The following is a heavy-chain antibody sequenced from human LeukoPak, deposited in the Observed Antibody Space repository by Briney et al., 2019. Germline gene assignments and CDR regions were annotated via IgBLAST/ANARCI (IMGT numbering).Heavy chain of an antibody. J-gene: IGHJ3*02. CDR3: ARESPRSGYYYGDDAFDI. CDR1: GFTFTGYY. V-gene: IGHV1-2*07. D-gene: IGHD3-22*01. Sequence: ASVKVSCKASGFTFTGYYIHWVRQAPGQGLEWMGWISPNSGGPTYAHKFQGRVTMTRDTSISTAYMELSRLRSDDTAVYYCARESPRSGYYYGDDAFDIWGQGTMVTVSP. CDR2: ISPNSGGP.